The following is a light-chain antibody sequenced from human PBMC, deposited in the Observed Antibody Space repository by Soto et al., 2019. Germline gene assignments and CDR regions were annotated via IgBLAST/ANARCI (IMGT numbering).Light chain of an antibody. Sequence: QSVLTQPPSASGTPGQRLTISCSGSSSNIGSNYVYWYQQLPGTAPKLLIYRNNQRPSGVPDRFSGSQSGTSGSLAISGLRSEDEADYYCAAWVDRLSGGVFGTGTKVTVL. CDR1: SSNIGSNY. J-gene: IGLJ1*01. CDR3: AAWVDRLSGGV. CDR2: RNN. V-gene: IGLV1-47*01.